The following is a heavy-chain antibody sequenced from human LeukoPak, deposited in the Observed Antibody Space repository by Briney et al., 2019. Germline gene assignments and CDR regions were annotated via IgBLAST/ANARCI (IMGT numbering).Heavy chain of an antibody. J-gene: IGHJ3*02. CDR1: GFTFSSYS. D-gene: IGHD6-13*01. Sequence: GGSLRLSCAASGFTFSSYSMNWVRQAPGKGLEWVSSISSSSSYIYYTDSVKGRFTISRDNAKNSLYLQMNSLRAEDTAVYYCARDSAGDAFDIWGQGTMVTVSS. CDR3: ARDSAGDAFDI. CDR2: ISSSSSYI. V-gene: IGHV3-21*01.